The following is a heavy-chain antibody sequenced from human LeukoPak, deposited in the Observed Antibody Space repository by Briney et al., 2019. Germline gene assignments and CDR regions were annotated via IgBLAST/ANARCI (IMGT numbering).Heavy chain of an antibody. V-gene: IGHV1-2*04. J-gene: IGHJ3*02. CDR1: GGTFSSYA. Sequence: ASVKVSCKASGGTFSSYAISWVRQAPGQGLEWMGSINPYSGGTNYAQRFQGWVTLTRDTSVSTAYMEKGSLRSDDTAVYYCARQMGGNGYGDPRVYDIWGQGTMVTVSS. CDR2: INPYSGGT. CDR3: ARQMGGNGYGDPRVYDI. D-gene: IGHD4-17*01.